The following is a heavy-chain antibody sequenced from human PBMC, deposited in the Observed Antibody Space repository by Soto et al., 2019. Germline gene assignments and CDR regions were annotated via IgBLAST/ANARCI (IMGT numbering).Heavy chain of an antibody. V-gene: IGHV3-23*01. CDR1: GFTFSSYA. CDR3: AKTAVAGPAYYYYDY. CDR2: ISNSGGGT. Sequence: PXVSLRLSCAASGFTFSSYAVTWVRQAPGKGLEWVSGISNSGGGTYYADSVKGRFTISRDNSKNTLYLQMNSLRAEDTAVYYCAKTAVAGPAYYYYDYWGQGTLVTVSS. J-gene: IGHJ4*02. D-gene: IGHD6-19*01.